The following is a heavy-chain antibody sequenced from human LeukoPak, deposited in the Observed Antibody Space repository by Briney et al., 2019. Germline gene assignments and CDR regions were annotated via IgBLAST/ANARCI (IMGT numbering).Heavy chain of an antibody. Sequence: GGSLRLSCAASGFTFSSYWMHWVRQAPGKGLVWVSRINSDGSSTSYADSVKGRFTISRDNAKNSLYLQMNSLRAEDTAVYYCARELGTDYFDYWGQGTLVTVSS. CDR3: ARELGTDYFDY. CDR1: GFTFSSYW. D-gene: IGHD2-8*02. J-gene: IGHJ4*02. CDR2: INSDGSST. V-gene: IGHV3-74*01.